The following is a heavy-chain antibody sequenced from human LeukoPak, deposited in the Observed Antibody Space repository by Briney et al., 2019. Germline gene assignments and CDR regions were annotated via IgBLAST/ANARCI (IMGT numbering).Heavy chain of an antibody. V-gene: IGHV3-74*01. D-gene: IGHD2-15*01. CDR3: VGGGPSTWS. CDR2: INDDGSDT. CDR1: GFTFKLYW. Sequence: GGSLRPSCAASGFTFKLYWMHWVRQVPGKRPVWVSRINDDGSDTVYADSVRGRFTISRDDAKNTVYLQMNNLRAEDTAVYHCVGGGPSTWSWGQGTLVTVSS. J-gene: IGHJ5*02.